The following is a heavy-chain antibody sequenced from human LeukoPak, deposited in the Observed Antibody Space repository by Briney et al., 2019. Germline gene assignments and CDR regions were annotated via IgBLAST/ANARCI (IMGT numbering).Heavy chain of an antibody. V-gene: IGHV7-4-1*02. J-gene: IGHJ6*02. Sequence: ASVKVSCTASGYTSTSYAMNWVRQAPGQGLEWMGWINTNTGNPTYAQGFTGRFVFSLDTSVSTAYLQISSLKAEDTAVYYCARSWDPRWSDYYYGMDVWGQGTTVTVSS. D-gene: IGHD3-3*01. CDR3: ARSWDPRWSDYYYGMDV. CDR1: GYTSTSYA. CDR2: INTNTGNP.